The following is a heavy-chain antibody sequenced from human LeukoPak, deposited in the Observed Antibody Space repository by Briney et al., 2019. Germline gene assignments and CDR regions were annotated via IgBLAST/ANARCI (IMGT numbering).Heavy chain of an antibody. J-gene: IGHJ4*02. V-gene: IGHV4-59*08. D-gene: IGHD5-18*01. CDR2: IQYSGST. Sequence: PSETLSLTCSVSGGSMNSYDWGWIRQPPGKGLEWIGYIQYSGSTKYNPSLRSRVTISVDTSKNQFSLKLSSVTAADTAVYYCARHGIQLWFPFDYWGQGTLVTVPS. CDR3: ARHGIQLWFPFDY. CDR1: GGSMNSYD.